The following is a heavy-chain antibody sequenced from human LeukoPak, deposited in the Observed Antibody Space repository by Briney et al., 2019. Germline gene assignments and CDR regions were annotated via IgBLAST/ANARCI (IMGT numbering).Heavy chain of an antibody. CDR1: EFTFSNYA. CDR3: ARAPYSSNWYLDY. Sequence: GGSLRLSCATSEFTFSNYAVSWVRQAPGKGLEWVSSISGSGGTTYYADSVKGRFTISRDNSKNTVYLQMNSLRAEDTAVYYCARAPYSSNWYLDYWGQGTLVTVSS. CDR2: ISGSGGTT. D-gene: IGHD6-13*01. J-gene: IGHJ4*02. V-gene: IGHV3-23*01.